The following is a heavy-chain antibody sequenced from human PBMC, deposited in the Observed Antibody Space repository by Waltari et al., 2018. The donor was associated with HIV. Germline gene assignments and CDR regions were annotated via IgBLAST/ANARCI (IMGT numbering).Heavy chain of an antibody. D-gene: IGHD3-10*01. J-gene: IGHJ4*02. V-gene: IGHV1-8*01. Sequence: QVQLVQSGAEVKKPGASVRVSCKASGYTFSNYDMNWVRQASGQGLEWMGGMNPNRGATGDAQKFQGRVSMTRSTSIRTAYMELSSLTSEDTAVYYCARTDRGVNGQEFDYWGQGTLVTVSS. CDR1: GYTFSNYD. CDR2: MNPNRGAT. CDR3: ARTDRGVNGQEFDY.